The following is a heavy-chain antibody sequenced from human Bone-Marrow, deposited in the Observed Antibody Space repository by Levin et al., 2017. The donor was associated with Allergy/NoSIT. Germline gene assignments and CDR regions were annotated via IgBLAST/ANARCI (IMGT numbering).Heavy chain of an antibody. CDR1: GFAVSTNY. J-gene: IGHJ4*02. V-gene: IGHV3-53*01. Sequence: SGGSLRLSCAASGFAVSTNYMNWVRQAPGKGLEWVSVIYSGGSTYYADSVKGRFTISRDNSKNTLYLQMNSLRAEDTAVYYCATGYNSEGIDYWGQGTLVTVTS. CDR2: IYSGGST. CDR3: ATGYNSEGIDY. D-gene: IGHD5-24*01.